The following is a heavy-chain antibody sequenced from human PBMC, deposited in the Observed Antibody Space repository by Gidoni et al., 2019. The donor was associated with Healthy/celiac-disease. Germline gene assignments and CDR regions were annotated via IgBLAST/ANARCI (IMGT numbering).Heavy chain of an antibody. CDR1: GYTFTSYG. J-gene: IGHJ3*02. Sequence: QVQLVQSGAEVKKPGASVKVSCKASGYTFTSYGISWVRQAPGQGLDWMGWISAYNGNTNYAQKLQGRVTMTTDTSTSTAYMELRSLRSDDTAVYYCARAPKYYYDSSGSAAFDIWGQGTMVTVSS. D-gene: IGHD3-22*01. V-gene: IGHV1-18*01. CDR3: ARAPKYYYDSSGSAAFDI. CDR2: ISAYNGNT.